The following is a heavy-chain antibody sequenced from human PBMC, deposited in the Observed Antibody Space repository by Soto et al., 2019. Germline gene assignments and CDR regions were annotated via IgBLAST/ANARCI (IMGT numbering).Heavy chain of an antibody. Sequence: QGQLQRGGEGRLKPAETLSLTCPVYGGSLVGTYWAGIRRPPGKGRGWIGEINHSGSTNYNPSLKSRVTISVDTSKNQFSLKLSSVTAADTAVYYCARGWVSSHSILPRYFDYRGQGTLVTVSS. V-gene: IGHV4-34*01. CDR3: ARGWVSSHSILPRYFDY. CDR2: INHSGST. J-gene: IGHJ4*02. D-gene: IGHD3-9*01. CDR1: GGSLVGTY.